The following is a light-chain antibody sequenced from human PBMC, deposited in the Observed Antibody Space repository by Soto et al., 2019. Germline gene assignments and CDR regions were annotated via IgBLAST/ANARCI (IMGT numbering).Light chain of an antibody. CDR3: TSYTTSSTPYV. Sequence: QSAVAQPASVSGSPGQSITISCTGTSSDVVGYNYVSWYQQHPGEAPKLMIYEIRNRPSGVSNRFSGSKSGNTASLTISGLQAEDEADYHCTSYTTSSTPYVFGTGTKVTVL. CDR1: SSDVVGYNY. V-gene: IGLV2-14*01. J-gene: IGLJ1*01. CDR2: EIR.